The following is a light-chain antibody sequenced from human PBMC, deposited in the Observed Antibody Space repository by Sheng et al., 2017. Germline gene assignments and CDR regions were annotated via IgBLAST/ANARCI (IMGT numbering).Light chain of an antibody. J-gene: IGLJ3*02. Sequence: SYELTQPPSVSVSPGQTASITCSGDKLGDKYTSWYQQKAGQSPVLVIYQDKKRPSGIPERFSGSNSGHTATLTISGTQAVDEADYYCQAWDSNTNWVFGGGTKVTVL. CDR1: KLGDKY. V-gene: IGLV3-1*01. CDR2: QDK. CDR3: QAWDSNTNWV.